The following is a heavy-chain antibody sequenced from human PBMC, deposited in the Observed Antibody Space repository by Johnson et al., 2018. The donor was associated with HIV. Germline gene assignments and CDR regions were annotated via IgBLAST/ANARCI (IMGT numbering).Heavy chain of an antibody. CDR2: IGTAGDT. CDR3: AREYSSWSQGAFDV. J-gene: IGHJ3*01. Sequence: VQLVESGGGLVQPGGSLRLSCAASGFTFSSYDMHWVRQATGKGLEWVSAIGTAGDTYYPGSVKGRFTISRENAKNSLYLQMNSMRAEDTAVDYCAREYSSWSQGAFDVWGQGTMVAVSS. CDR1: GFTFSSYD. V-gene: IGHV3-13*01. D-gene: IGHD6-6*01.